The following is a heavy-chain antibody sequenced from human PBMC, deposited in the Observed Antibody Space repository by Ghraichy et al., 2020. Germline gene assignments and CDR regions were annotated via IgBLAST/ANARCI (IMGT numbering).Heavy chain of an antibody. D-gene: IGHD3-3*01. CDR1: GFTFSSYG. V-gene: IGHV3-33*01. CDR3: ARGGATDYDCWSDNDY. Sequence: GGSLRLSCVVSGFTFSSYGMHGVRQAPGKGLEGVAVIWYDGSEKYYAGSVKGRFTISRDNSKNTLYLQMNSLRAEDTALYYCARGGATDYDCWSDNDYWGQGTLVTVSP. J-gene: IGHJ4*02. CDR2: IWYDGSEK.